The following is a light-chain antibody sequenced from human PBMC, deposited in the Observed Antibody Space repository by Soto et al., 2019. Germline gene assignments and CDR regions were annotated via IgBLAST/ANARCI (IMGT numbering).Light chain of an antibody. CDR1: QSVSSSS. V-gene: IGKV3-20*01. CDR3: QHYGTSPQT. Sequence: EIVLTQSPGTLSLSPGERATLSCRASQSVSSSSLAWYQQKPGQAPRLLIYGASNRATGIPDRFSGSGSGTDFTLTINRLEPEDFSVYYCQHYGTSPQTFGQWTKLEIK. CDR2: GAS. J-gene: IGKJ1*01.